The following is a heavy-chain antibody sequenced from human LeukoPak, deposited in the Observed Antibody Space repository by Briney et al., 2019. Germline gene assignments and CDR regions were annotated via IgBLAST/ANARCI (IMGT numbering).Heavy chain of an antibody. V-gene: IGHV3-23*01. Sequence: GATLRLSCAASGFTFSIYAMSWVRQAPGKGLEWVSSIRGSGGSTYYADSVKGRFTISRDNSKNTLYLQMNSLRAEDTAVYYCARDGTYYDILTGYYTDGDYFDYWGQGTLVTVSS. CDR2: IRGSGGST. CDR3: ARDGTYYDILTGYYTDGDYFDY. D-gene: IGHD3-9*01. CDR1: GFTFSIYA. J-gene: IGHJ4*02.